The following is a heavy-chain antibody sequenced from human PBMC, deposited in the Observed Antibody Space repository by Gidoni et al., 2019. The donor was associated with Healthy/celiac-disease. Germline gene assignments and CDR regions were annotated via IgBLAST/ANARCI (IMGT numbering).Heavy chain of an antibody. Sequence: VQLVESGGGQVKPGGSLRLSCAASGFPFSRYSMTWVRQAPGTGLDGVSSISSSSSYIYYADSVKGRFTISRDNAKNSLYLQMNSMRGEDTAVYYCARDRIGVGDPYYFDYWGQGTLVTVSS. V-gene: IGHV3-21*01. D-gene: IGHD3-3*01. CDR1: GFPFSRYS. CDR2: ISSSSSYI. CDR3: ARDRIGVGDPYYFDY. J-gene: IGHJ4*02.